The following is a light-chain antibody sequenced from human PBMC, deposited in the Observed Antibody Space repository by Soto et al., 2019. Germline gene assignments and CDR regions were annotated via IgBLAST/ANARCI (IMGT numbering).Light chain of an antibody. CDR3: LQYGPSYT. Sequence: EIVVTQSPGALSLSPGERATLSCRASQSVSSSYSAWYQQKPGQAPRLLIYDGSTRATGIPDRFSGSGFGTDFNLTISRLAPEDSAVYFCLQYGPSYTFGQGTKLEIK. CDR1: QSVSSSY. CDR2: DGS. J-gene: IGKJ2*01. V-gene: IGKV3-20*01.